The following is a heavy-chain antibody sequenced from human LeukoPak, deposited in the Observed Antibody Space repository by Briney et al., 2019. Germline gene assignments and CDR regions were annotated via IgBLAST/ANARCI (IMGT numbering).Heavy chain of an antibody. V-gene: IGHV3-53*04. Sequence: GGSLRLSCAASGFTFSSYAMSWVRQAPGKGLEWASVIYSGGSTYYADSVKGRFTISRHNSKNTLYLQMNSLRAEDTAVYYCARANIWFGELSLDYWGQGTLVTVSS. D-gene: IGHD3-10*01. CDR2: IYSGGST. CDR1: GFTFSSYA. J-gene: IGHJ4*02. CDR3: ARANIWFGELSLDY.